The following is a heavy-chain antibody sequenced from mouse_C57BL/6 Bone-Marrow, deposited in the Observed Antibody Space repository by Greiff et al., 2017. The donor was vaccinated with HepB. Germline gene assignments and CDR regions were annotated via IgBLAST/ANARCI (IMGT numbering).Heavy chain of an antibody. CDR2: IDPEDGET. CDR3: ARGITTVVGGD. V-gene: IGHV14-2*01. J-gene: IGHJ2*01. Sequence: EVKLVESGAELVKPGASVKLSCTASGFNIKDYYMHWVKQRTEQGLEWIGRIDPEDGETKYDPKFQGKATITADTSSNTAYLQLSSLTSEDTAVYYCARGITTVVGGDWGQGTTLTVSS. D-gene: IGHD1-1*01. CDR1: GFNIKDYY.